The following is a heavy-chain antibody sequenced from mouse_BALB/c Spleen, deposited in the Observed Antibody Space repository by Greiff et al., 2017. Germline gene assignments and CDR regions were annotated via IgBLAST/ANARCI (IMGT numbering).Heavy chain of an antibody. CDR1: GYTFTSYY. D-gene: IGHD1-1*01. Sequence: QVQLQQPGAELVKPGASVKLSCKASGYTFTSYYMYWVKQRPEHGLEWIGDIYPGGGYTNYNEKFKGKATLTADTSSSTAYMQLSSLTSEDSAIYYCARLYYYGVYAMDYWGQGTSVTVSS. V-gene: IGHV1-55*01. CDR2: IYPGGGYT. J-gene: IGHJ4*01. CDR3: ARLYYYGVYAMDY.